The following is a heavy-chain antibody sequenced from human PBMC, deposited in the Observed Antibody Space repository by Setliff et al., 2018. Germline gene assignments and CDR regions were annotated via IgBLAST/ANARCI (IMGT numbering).Heavy chain of an antibody. Sequence: PSETLSLTCTVSGGPVTRTTTFWGWVRQTPGQGLEWIGSTYDSGSTYYNPSLNSRVTISEDTSKNQFSLKLTSVTAADAAVYYCARAAVTSGARADYFDNWGRGTLVTVSS. CDR2: TYDSGST. J-gene: IGHJ4*02. CDR1: GGPVTRTTTF. D-gene: IGHD4-17*01. V-gene: IGHV4-39*07. CDR3: ARAAVTSGARADYFDN.